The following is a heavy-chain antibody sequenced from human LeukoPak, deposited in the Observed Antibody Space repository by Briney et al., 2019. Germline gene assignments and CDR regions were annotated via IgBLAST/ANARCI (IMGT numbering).Heavy chain of an antibody. J-gene: IGHJ4*02. Sequence: SVKVSCKASGGTFSSYAISWVRQAPGQGLGWMGGIIPIFGTANYAQKFQGRVTITTDESTSTAYMELSSLRSEDTAVYYCARVRDELQLPYYFDYWGQGTLVTVSS. CDR3: ARVRDELQLPYYFDY. V-gene: IGHV1-69*05. CDR2: IIPIFGTA. D-gene: IGHD5-24*01. CDR1: GGTFSSYA.